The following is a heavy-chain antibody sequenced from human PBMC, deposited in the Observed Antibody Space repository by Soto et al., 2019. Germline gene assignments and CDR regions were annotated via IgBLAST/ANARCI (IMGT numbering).Heavy chain of an antibody. Sequence: QVHLQESGPGLVKPSETLSLTCTVSGGSLSSYYWNWIRQAPGKGLEWIGYVFYSGNTSYNPSLNSRVTISLDTSEREFSLRLNSVTAADTAVYYCARAPAITISYALDVWGQGTTVTVSS. D-gene: IGHD3-3*01. J-gene: IGHJ6*02. CDR3: ARAPAITISYALDV. CDR2: VFYSGNT. V-gene: IGHV4-59*01. CDR1: GGSLSSYY.